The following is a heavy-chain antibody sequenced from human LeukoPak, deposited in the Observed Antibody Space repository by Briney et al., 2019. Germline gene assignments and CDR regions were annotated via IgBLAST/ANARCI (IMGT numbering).Heavy chain of an antibody. CDR1: GGSFSGYY. J-gene: IGHJ3*02. Sequence: SETLSLTCAVYGGSFSGYYWSWIRQPPGKGLEWIGEINHSGSTNYNPSLKSRVTISVDTSKNQFSLKLSSVTAADTAVYYCARLPYYYDSSGYYEDAFDIWVHGTMVTVSS. D-gene: IGHD3-22*01. V-gene: IGHV4-34*01. CDR2: INHSGST. CDR3: ARLPYYYDSSGYYEDAFDI.